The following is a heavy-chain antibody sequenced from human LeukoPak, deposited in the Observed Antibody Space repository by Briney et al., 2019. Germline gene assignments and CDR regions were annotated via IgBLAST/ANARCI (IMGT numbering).Heavy chain of an antibody. J-gene: IGHJ4*02. CDR3: ARHPVATADLGY. CDR2: IYYNGNT. Sequence: PSETLSLTCTVSGGSISSSTYYWGWIRQSPGKGLEWIGSIYYNGNTYYNPSLKSRVTVSADKSKKLFSLKLDSVTAADTAVYYCARHPVATADLGYWGQGTLVTVSS. D-gene: IGHD5-12*01. CDR1: GGSISSSTYY. V-gene: IGHV4-39*01.